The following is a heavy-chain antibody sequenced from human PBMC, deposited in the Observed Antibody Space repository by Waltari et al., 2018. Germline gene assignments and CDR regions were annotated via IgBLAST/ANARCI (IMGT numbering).Heavy chain of an antibody. J-gene: IGHJ3*02. D-gene: IGHD3-3*01. CDR1: SRSISSHY. CDR3: ARGDFWSAFDI. Sequence: QVQLQESGPGLVKPSETLSLTCTVSSRSISSHYWTWIRQPPGKGLEWIGYILYSGSTNYNPSLKSRVTISVHTSKNQFSLNLSSMTAADTAVYYCARGDFWSAFDIWGQGTMVTVSS. CDR2: ILYSGST. V-gene: IGHV4-59*11.